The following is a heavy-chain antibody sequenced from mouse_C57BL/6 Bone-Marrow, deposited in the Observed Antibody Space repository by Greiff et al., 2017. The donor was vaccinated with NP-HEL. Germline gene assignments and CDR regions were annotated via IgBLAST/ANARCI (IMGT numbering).Heavy chain of an antibody. D-gene: IGHD2-3*01. V-gene: IGHV2-5*01. CDR2: IWRGGST. Sequence: VNLVESGPGLVQPSQSLSITCTVSGFSLTSYGVHWVRQSPGKGLEWLGVIWRGGSTDYNAAFMSRLSITKDNSKSQVFFKMNSLQADDTAIYYCAKNGGLLRYFDVWGTGTTVTVSS. CDR1: GFSLTSYG. CDR3: AKNGGLLRYFDV. J-gene: IGHJ1*03.